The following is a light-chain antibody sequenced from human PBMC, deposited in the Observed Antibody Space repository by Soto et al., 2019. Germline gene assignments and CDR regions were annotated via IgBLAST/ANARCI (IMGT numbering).Light chain of an antibody. CDR3: QQYNNWPLT. CDR2: GAS. Sequence: EIVLTQSPGTLSLSPGHRATLSCRASQSVNNKLAWYQQTPGQPPRLLIYGASTRAGDTPDRFSGGGYGTEFTLTIRSLQSGDFAVYYCQQYNNWPLTFGGGTKVDIK. V-gene: IGKV3-15*01. J-gene: IGKJ4*01. CDR1: QSVNNK.